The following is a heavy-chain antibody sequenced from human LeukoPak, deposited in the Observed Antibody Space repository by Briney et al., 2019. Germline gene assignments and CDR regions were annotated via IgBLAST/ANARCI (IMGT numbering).Heavy chain of an antibody. V-gene: IGHV3-21*01. CDR1: GFTFSSYS. CDR3: ARGFNSYCGGDCYSPGY. CDR2: ISSSSSYI. D-gene: IGHD2-21*02. Sequence: KTGGSLRLSCAASGFTFSSYSMNWVRQAPGKGLEWVSSISSSSSYIYYADSVKGRFTISRDNAKNSLYLQMNSLRAEDTAVFYCARGFNSYCGGDCYSPGYWGQGTLVTVSS. J-gene: IGHJ4*02.